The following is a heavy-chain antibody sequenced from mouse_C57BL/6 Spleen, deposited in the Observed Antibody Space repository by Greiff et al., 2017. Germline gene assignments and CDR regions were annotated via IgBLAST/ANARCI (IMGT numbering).Heavy chain of an antibody. J-gene: IGHJ4*01. CDR2: ISYDGSN. Sequence: EVHLVESGPGLVKPSQSLSLTCSVTGYSITSGYYWNWIRQFPGNKLEWMGSISYDGSNNSNPSLKNRISITRDTSKNQFFLKLNSVTTEDTATYYCARESPQLGRAMDYWGQGTSVTVSS. D-gene: IGHD4-1*02. CDR1: GYSITSGYY. CDR3: ARESPQLGRAMDY. V-gene: IGHV3-6*01.